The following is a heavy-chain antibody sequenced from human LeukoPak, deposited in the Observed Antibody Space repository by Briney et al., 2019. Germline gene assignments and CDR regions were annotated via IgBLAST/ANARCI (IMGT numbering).Heavy chain of an antibody. CDR1: GYSFTDYY. CDR3: AKVGSNGYYYLNFDS. Sequence: ASVKVSCKASGYSFTDYYMHWVRQAPGRGLEWMGWINPNSGGTDYAQKFQGRVTMTRDTSINTAYMEVIRLTSDDTAVYYCAKVGSNGYYYLNFDSWGQGTLVTVSS. D-gene: IGHD3-22*01. J-gene: IGHJ4*02. V-gene: IGHV1-2*02. CDR2: INPNSGGT.